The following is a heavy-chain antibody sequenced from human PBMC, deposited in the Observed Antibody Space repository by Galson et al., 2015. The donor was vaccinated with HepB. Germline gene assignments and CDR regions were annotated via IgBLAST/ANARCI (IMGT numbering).Heavy chain of an antibody. CDR2: ITYDGSHK. D-gene: IGHD6-13*01. Sequence: SLRLSCAASGFTFNNYAIHWVRQAPGKGLEWVAVITYDGSHKYFTDSVKGRFTISRDNSKNTVYLQMNSLKAEDTAVYYCARGGGSSWDGMDVWGQGTTVTVTS. J-gene: IGHJ6*02. CDR1: GFTFNNYA. V-gene: IGHV3-30*04. CDR3: ARGGGSSWDGMDV.